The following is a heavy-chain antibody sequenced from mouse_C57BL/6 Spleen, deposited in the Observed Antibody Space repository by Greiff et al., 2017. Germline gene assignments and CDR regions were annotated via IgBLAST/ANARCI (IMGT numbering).Heavy chain of an antibody. CDR2: IGPNSGGT. D-gene: IGHD3-2*02. CDR3: ALDSSGYAFAY. J-gene: IGHJ3*01. V-gene: IGHV1-72*01. Sequence: QVQLKQPGAELVKPGASVKLSCKASGYTFTSYWMHWVKQRPGRGLEWIGRIGPNSGGTKYNEKFKSMATLTVDKPSSPAYMQLSSLTSADSAVYYCALDSSGYAFAYWGQGTLVTVSA. CDR1: GYTFTSYW.